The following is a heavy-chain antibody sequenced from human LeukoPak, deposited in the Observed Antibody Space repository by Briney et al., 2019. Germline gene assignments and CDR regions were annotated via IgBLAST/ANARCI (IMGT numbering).Heavy chain of an antibody. J-gene: IGHJ5*02. CDR3: AKGSLLWFGELLTNRNWFDP. V-gene: IGHV3-23*01. CDR1: GFTFSSYA. Sequence: GGCLRLSCAASGFTFSSYAMSWVRQAPGKGLEWVSAISGSGGSTYYADSVKGRFTISRDNSKNTLYLQMNSLRAEDTAVYYCAKGSLLWFGELLTNRNWFDPWGQGTLVTVSS. CDR2: ISGSGGST. D-gene: IGHD3-10*01.